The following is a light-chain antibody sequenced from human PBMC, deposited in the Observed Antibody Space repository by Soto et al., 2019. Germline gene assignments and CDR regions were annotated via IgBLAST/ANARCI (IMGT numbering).Light chain of an antibody. V-gene: IGKV1-5*01. CDR1: HNIERW. CDR3: QQFAKSST. CDR2: DAT. Sequence: IQMTQSPSTLSASVGGRVTITCRASHNIERWMAWYQQKRGRAPSLLIFDATTLHSGVPSRFSGGGSGTEFTLTINGLQPDDFATYYCQQFAKSSTFGQGTTVEIK. J-gene: IGKJ1*01.